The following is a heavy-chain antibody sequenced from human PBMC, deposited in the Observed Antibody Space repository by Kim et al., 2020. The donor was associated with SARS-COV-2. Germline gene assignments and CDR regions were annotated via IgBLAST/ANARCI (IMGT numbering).Heavy chain of an antibody. Sequence: ADSVKGRFTISRDNAKNALYLQMNSLRAEDTALYYCAKGGYYDSSGHFDYWGQGTLVTVSS. D-gene: IGHD3-22*01. CDR3: AKGGYYDSSGHFDY. V-gene: IGHV3-9*01. J-gene: IGHJ4*02.